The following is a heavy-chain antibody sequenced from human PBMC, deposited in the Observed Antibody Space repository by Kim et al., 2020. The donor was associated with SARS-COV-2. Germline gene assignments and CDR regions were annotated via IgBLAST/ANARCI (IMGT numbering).Heavy chain of an antibody. CDR1: GYSISSGYY. D-gene: IGHD1-26*01. Sequence: SETLSLTCTVAGYSISSGYYWGWIRQPPGMGLEWIGSIYHSGNTYYNVSLKSRVTISVDTSRNQLYLKVKSATAADTAVYFCARAGNSGSYYVGDYYYHYAMDVWGQGTTVTVSS. CDR2: IYHSGNT. J-gene: IGHJ6*02. CDR3: ARAGNSGSYYVGDYYYHYAMDV. V-gene: IGHV4-38-2*02.